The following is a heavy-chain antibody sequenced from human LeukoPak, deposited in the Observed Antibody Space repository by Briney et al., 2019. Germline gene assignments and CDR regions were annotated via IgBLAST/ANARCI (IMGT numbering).Heavy chain of an antibody. J-gene: IGHJ4*02. CDR2: IYYSGST. CDR3: ARQYSGSYYFDY. V-gene: IGHV4-31*03. CDR1: GGSISSGGYY. Sequence: SETLSLTRTVSGGSISSGGYYWSWIRQHPGKGLEWIGYIYYSGSTYYNPSLKSRVTISVDTSKNQFSLKLSSVTAADTAVYYCARQYSGSYYFDYWGQGTLVTVSS. D-gene: IGHD1-26*01.